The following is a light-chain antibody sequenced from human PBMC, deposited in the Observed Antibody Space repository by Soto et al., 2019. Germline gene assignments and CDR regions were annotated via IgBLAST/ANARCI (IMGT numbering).Light chain of an antibody. CDR3: QQYHSWPPIT. V-gene: IGKV3-20*01. CDR2: GAS. Sequence: EIVLTQSPGTLSLSPGERATLSCRASQSVSNNYLAWYQQKPGQAPRLLIYGASNRATGIPDRFSGSGSGTEFTLTISSLQSEDFAVYYCQQYHSWPPITFGQGTRLEIK. J-gene: IGKJ5*01. CDR1: QSVSNNY.